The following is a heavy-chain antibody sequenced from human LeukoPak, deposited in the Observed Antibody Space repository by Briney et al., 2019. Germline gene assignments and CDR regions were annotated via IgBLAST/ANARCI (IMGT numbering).Heavy chain of an antibody. Sequence: GGSLRLSCTASGFTFSNYAMSWVRQAPGKGLEWVSCISASGGSTYSADSVKGRFTISRDNSKNTLFLQMNSLRAEDTAVYYCAKDRGGYSSGWYYSYYFDYWGQGTLVTVSS. CDR2: ISASGGST. CDR3: AKDRGGYSSGWYYSYYFDY. D-gene: IGHD6-19*01. CDR1: GFTFSNYA. V-gene: IGHV3-23*01. J-gene: IGHJ4*02.